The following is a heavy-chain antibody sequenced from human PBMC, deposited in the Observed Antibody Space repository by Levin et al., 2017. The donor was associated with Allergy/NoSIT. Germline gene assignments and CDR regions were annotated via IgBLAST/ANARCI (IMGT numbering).Heavy chain of an antibody. CDR2: LYYTGST. CDR1: GGSISDYY. D-gene: IGHD6-13*01. Sequence: SETLSLTCTVSGGSISDYYWSWIRQPPGKALEWIGCLYYTGSTTYNPSLRSRVTISIDTSKNQLSLKLSSVTAADTAVYFCAIHSPRHAFDLWGQGTMVTVSP. CDR3: AIHSPRHAFDL. J-gene: IGHJ3*01. V-gene: IGHV4-59*01.